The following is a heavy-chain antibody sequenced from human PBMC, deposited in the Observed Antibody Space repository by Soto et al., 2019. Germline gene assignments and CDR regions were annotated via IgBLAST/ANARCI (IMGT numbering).Heavy chain of an antibody. D-gene: IGHD3-22*01. CDR1: GGSVSSNIYY. CDR2: IYYSGST. V-gene: IGHV4-31*03. Sequence: SETLSLTCSVSGGSVSSNIYYWTWIRQHPGKGPEWIGHIYYSGSTYYNPSLKSRVTISLDMPKNQFSLKLTSVSAADTAVYYCARGYDYDSGGYLFDYWGQGTLVTVSS. J-gene: IGHJ4*02. CDR3: ARGYDYDSGGYLFDY.